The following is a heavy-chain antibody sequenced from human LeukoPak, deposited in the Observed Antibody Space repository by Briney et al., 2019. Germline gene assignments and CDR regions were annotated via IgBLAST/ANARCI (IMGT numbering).Heavy chain of an antibody. CDR2: IYHGGST. J-gene: IGHJ3*02. Sequence: PSETLSLTCAVSGYSISSGYYWGWIRQPPGKGLEWIGSIYHGGSTYYNPSLKSRVTISVDTSKNQFSLKLSSVTAADTAVYYCARRRVVAATLDAFDIWGQGTMVTVSS. CDR1: GYSISSGYY. CDR3: ARRRVVAATLDAFDI. D-gene: IGHD2-15*01. V-gene: IGHV4-38-2*01.